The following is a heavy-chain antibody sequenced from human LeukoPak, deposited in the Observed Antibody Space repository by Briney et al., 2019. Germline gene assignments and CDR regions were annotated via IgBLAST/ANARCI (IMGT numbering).Heavy chain of an antibody. CDR3: ASDSPYYGMDV. Sequence: GGSLRLSCAASGFPFSSYWMHWVRQVPGKGLLWVSRINSDGSATIYADSVRGRFTISRDNAKNTLYLQMSGLRVEDTAVYHCASDSPYYGMDVWGHGTTVTVSS. CDR2: INSDGSAT. V-gene: IGHV3-74*01. J-gene: IGHJ6*02. CDR1: GFPFSSYW.